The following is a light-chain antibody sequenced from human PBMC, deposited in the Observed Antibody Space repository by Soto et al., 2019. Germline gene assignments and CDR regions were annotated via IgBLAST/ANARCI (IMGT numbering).Light chain of an antibody. Sequence: IVMTQSPATLSVSPGESATLSGRASQSVSSSYLAWYQQKPGQAPRLLIYGASSRATGIPDRFSGSGSGTDFTLTISRLEPEDFAVYYCQQYGSSPWTFGQGTKVDIK. CDR3: QQYGSSPWT. V-gene: IGKV3-20*01. CDR2: GAS. CDR1: QSVSSSY. J-gene: IGKJ1*01.